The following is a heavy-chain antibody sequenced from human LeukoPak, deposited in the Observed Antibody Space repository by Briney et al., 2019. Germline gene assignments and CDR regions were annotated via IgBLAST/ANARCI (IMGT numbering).Heavy chain of an antibody. V-gene: IGHV1-46*01. CDR3: ARDKPARHPTAGYYYGMDV. CDR1: GYTFTSYY. J-gene: IGHJ6*02. CDR2: INPSGGST. Sequence: ASVKVSYKASGYTFTSYYMHWVRQAPGQGLEWMGIINPSGGSTSYAQKFQGRVTMTRDTSTSTVYMELSSLRSEDTAVYYCARDKPARHPTAGYYYGMDVWGQGTTVTVSS.